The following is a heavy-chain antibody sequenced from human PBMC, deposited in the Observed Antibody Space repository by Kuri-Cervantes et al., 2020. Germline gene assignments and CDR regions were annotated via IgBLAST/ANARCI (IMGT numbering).Heavy chain of an antibody. V-gene: IGHV3-21*01. CDR1: GFTFSSYS. D-gene: IGHD2-2*01. CDR2: ISSSSSYI. Sequence: GESLKISCAASGFTFSSYSMNWVRQAPGKGLEWVSSISSSSSYIYYADSVKGRFTISRDNDKNSLYLQMNSLRDEDTAVYYCARDRVVPAADAFISRGRGGMDVWGQGTTVTVSS. J-gene: IGHJ6*02. CDR3: ARDRVVPAADAFISRGRGGMDV.